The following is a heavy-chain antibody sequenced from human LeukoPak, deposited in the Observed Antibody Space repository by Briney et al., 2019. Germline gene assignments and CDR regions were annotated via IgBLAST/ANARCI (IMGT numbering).Heavy chain of an antibody. CDR1: GGSISSSGYY. CDR2: IYYSGSP. D-gene: IGHD4-23*01. J-gene: IGHJ4*02. V-gene: IGHV4-39*01. CDR3: ATSPQYGGY. Sequence: KPSETLSLTCTVSGGSISSSGYYWGWIRQPPGKGLEWIGTIYYSGSPQYNPSLKSRVTISVDTSKNQFSLKLSSVTAADTAVYYCATSPQYGGYLGQGTLVTVSS.